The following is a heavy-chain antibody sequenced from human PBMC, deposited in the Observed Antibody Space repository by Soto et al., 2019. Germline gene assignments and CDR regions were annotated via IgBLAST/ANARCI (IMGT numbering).Heavy chain of an antibody. CDR1: GGSISSSSYY. J-gene: IGHJ6*02. CDR2: IYYSGST. Sequence: PSETLSLTCTVSGGSISSSSYYWCWIRQPPGKGLEWIGSIYYSGSTYYNPSLKSRVTISVDTSKNQFSLKLSSVTAADTAVYYCATRRTGYSSSWYYYYGMDVWGQGTTVTVSS. V-gene: IGHV4-39*01. D-gene: IGHD6-13*01. CDR3: ATRRTGYSSSWYYYYGMDV.